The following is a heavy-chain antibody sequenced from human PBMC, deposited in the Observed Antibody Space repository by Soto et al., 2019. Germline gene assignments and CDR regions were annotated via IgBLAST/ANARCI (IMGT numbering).Heavy chain of an antibody. D-gene: IGHD1-1*01. CDR1: GYTFTSYG. CDR2: ISAHNGNT. J-gene: IGHJ4*02. CDR3: ARGRYGDY. V-gene: IGHV1-18*01. Sequence: QVHLVQSGAEVKKPGASVKVSCKASGYTFTSYGITWVRQAPGQGLEWMGWISAHNGNTDYAQKLQGRVIVTRDTSTRTDYRELRSLRSDDTAVYYCARGRYGDYWGQGALVTVSS.